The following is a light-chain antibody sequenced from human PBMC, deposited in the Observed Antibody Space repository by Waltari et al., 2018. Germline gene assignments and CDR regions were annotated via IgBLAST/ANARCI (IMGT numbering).Light chain of an antibody. CDR3: QVWDSGNDVVV. Sequence: SYVLPQPPSVSVAPGQTARITGGGNNIGRENVHWYQQRPGQAPVLVVYDDSDQPSGIPARFSGSKSENTATLTISRVEAGDEADYYCQVWDSGNDVVVFGGGTKLTVL. V-gene: IGLV3-21*02. CDR1: NIGREN. J-gene: IGLJ2*01. CDR2: DDS.